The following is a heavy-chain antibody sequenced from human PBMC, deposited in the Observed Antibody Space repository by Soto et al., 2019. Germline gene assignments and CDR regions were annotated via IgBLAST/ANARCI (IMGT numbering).Heavy chain of an antibody. CDR3: ARDPGEQWLVLGY. CDR1: GGTFSSYA. V-gene: IGHV1-69*13. CDR2: IIPIFGTA. Sequence: SVKVSCKASGGTFSSYAISWVRQAPGQGLEWMGGIIPIFGTANYAQKFQGRVTITADESTSTAYMELSSLRSEDTAVYYCARDPGEQWLVLGYWGQGTLVTVSS. J-gene: IGHJ4*02. D-gene: IGHD6-19*01.